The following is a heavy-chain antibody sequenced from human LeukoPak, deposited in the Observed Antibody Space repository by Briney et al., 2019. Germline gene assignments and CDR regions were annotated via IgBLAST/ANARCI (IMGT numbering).Heavy chain of an antibody. V-gene: IGHV3-33*08. D-gene: IGHD3-10*01. CDR2: IWYDGSNK. J-gene: IGHJ4*02. CDR1: GFTFTDYY. Sequence: PGGSLRLSCAASGFTFTDYYMSWIRQAPGKGLEWVAVIWYDGSNKYYADSVKGRFTISRDNSKNTLYLQMNSLRAEDTAVYYCARDSGEAFDYWGQGTLVTVSS. CDR3: ARDSGEAFDY.